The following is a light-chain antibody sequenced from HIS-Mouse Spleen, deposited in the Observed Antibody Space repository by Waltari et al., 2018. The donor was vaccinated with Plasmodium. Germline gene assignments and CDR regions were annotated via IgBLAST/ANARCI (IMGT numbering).Light chain of an antibody. J-gene: IGKJ3*01. CDR2: GAS. Sequence: EIVMTQSPATLSVSPGERATLSCSASQSVSSNLACYQHKPGQAPRLLIYGASTRATGSPARFSDGGAGTEFTRTISSLQSEDFAVYYCQQYNNWSFTFGPGTKVDIK. V-gene: IGKV3-15*01. CDR3: QQYNNWSFT. CDR1: QSVSSN.